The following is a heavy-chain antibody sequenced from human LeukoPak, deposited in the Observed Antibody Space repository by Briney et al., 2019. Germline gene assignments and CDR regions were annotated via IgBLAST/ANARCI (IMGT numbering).Heavy chain of an antibody. CDR2: ISNDGSNE. CDR1: VFTSTSYG. CDR3: LKDGGTSVCYLDY. D-gene: IGHD2-21*02. Sequence: GGSLRLSRAASVFTSTSYGMRSGRQAPGKGRGCGSDISNDGSNEYYTDSVKGRFTISRDNSKNTLNLQMNSLRAEYTAVYYCLKDGGTSVCYLDYWGQGTLVSVSS. V-gene: IGHV3-30*18. J-gene: IGHJ4*02.